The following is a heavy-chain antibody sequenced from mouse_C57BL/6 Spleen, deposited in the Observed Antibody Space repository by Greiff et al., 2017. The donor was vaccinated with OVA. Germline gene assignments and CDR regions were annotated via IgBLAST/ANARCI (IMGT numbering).Heavy chain of an antibody. D-gene: IGHD1-1*01. CDR2: IYPSDSET. CDR3: ASSSYAMDY. V-gene: IGHV1-61*01. Sequence: QVQLQQPGAELVRPGSSVKLSCKASGYTFTSYWMDWVKQRPGQGLEWIGNIYPSDSETHYNQKFKDKATLTVDKSSSTACMQLSSLTSEDSAVYYCASSSYAMDYWGQGTSVTVSS. CDR1: GYTFTSYW. J-gene: IGHJ4*01.